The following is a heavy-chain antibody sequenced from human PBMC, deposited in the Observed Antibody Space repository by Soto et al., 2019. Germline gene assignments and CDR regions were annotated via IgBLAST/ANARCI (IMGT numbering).Heavy chain of an antibody. V-gene: IGHV1-18*01. D-gene: IGHD4-17*01. Sequence: ASVKVSCKASGYTFTSYDINWVRQATGQGLEWMGWISAYNGNTNYAQKLQGRVTMTTDTSTSTAYMELRSLRSDDTAVYYCALPNTAYGDYRHWGQGTLVTVPQ. CDR3: ALPNTAYGDYRH. J-gene: IGHJ4*02. CDR2: ISAYNGNT. CDR1: GYTFTSYD.